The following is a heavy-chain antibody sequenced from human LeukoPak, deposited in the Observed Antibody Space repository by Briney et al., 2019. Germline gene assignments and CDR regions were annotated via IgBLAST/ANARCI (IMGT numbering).Heavy chain of an antibody. J-gene: IGHJ4*02. D-gene: IGHD5-18*01. Sequence: PGGSLRLSCAASGFTFDDYGMSWVRQAPGKGLEWVSGINGNGGSAGYADSLKGRFTISRDNAKNSLYLQMNSLRVEDTALYYCARSIYGGYSFGPPFDYWGQGTLVIVSS. CDR3: ARSIYGGYSFGPPFDY. V-gene: IGHV3-20*04. CDR2: INGNGGSA. CDR1: GFTFDDYG.